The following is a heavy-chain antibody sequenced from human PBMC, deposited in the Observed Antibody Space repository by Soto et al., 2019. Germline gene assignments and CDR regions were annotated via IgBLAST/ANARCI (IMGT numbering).Heavy chain of an antibody. CDR1: GFTFSSYS. CDR3: AKGSDGGYSFGYDY. V-gene: IGHV3-23*01. Sequence: GGSLRLSCAASGFTFSSYSMNWVRQAPGKGLEWVSAISGSGGSTYYADSVKGRFTISRDNSKNSLYLQMNSLRAEDTALYYWAKGSDGGYSFGYDYWGQGTLVTVSS. D-gene: IGHD5-18*01. J-gene: IGHJ4*02. CDR2: ISGSGGST.